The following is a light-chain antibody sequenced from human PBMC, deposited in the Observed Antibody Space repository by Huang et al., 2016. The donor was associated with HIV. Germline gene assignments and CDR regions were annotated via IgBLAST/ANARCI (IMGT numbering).Light chain of an antibody. J-gene: IGKJ5*01. CDR1: QDISNY. CDR2: DAS. CDR3: QQYDSLPVT. Sequence: DIQMTQSPSSLSASVGDRVTITCQASQDISNYLSWYQQRPGKAPKLLIYDASNLETGVPSRFSASGSGTDFTFPINGLQPEDIATYYCQQYDSLPVTFGQGTRLEIK. V-gene: IGKV1-33*01.